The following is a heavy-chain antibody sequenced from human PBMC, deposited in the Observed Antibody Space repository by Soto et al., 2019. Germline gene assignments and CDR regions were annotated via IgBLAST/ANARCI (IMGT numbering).Heavy chain of an antibody. CDR1: GDTFSSYA. J-gene: IGHJ6*02. CDR3: ARDPLSSFAMDV. CDR2: IIPTFGRT. Sequence: SVKVSCKASGDTFSSYAISWVRQAPGKGLEWMGKIIPTFGRTNYAQKFQGRLTISAGDSTSTAYMELSSLVSEDTAVYYCARDPLSSFAMDVWGQGTTVTVSS. V-gene: IGHV1-69*13. D-gene: IGHD3-10*02.